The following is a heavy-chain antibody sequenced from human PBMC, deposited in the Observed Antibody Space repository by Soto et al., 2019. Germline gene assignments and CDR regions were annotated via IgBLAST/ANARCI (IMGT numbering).Heavy chain of an antibody. D-gene: IGHD6-13*01. J-gene: IGHJ5*02. Sequence: GGSLRLSCAASGFTFRSFTMNWVRQAPGKGLEWVSTISSNSAYIYYTDALRGRVTISRDNAKNSLHLQMNSLRAEDTAVYYCTRDASRDSSARGWFDPWGPGTLVTVSS. V-gene: IGHV3-21*01. CDR3: TRDASRDSSARGWFDP. CDR2: ISSNSAYI. CDR1: GFTFRSFT.